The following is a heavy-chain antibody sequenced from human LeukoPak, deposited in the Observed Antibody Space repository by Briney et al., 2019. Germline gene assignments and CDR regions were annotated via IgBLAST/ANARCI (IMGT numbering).Heavy chain of an antibody. V-gene: IGHV3-7*01. J-gene: IGHJ6*03. CDR2: IKQDGSEK. Sequence: PGGSLRLSCAASGFTFSSYWMSWVRQAPGKGLEWVANIKQDGSEKYYVDSVKGRSTISRDNAKNSLYLQMNSLRAKDTAVYYCVRVVEYNFWSGYMYYYYYMDVWGKGTTVTVSS. CDR3: VRVVEYNFWSGYMYYYYYMDV. CDR1: GFTFSSYW. D-gene: IGHD3-3*01.